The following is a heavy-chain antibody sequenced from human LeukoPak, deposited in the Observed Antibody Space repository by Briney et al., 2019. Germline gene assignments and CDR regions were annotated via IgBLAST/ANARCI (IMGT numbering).Heavy chain of an antibody. Sequence: GGSLRLSCAASGFTFSSYSMNWVRQAPGKGLEWVSSISSSSYIYYADSVKGRFTISRDNAKNSLYLQMNSLRAEDTAVYYCARDVGVYCSGGSCTACDYWGQGTLVTVSS. CDR2: ISSSSYI. D-gene: IGHD2-15*01. J-gene: IGHJ4*02. V-gene: IGHV3-21*01. CDR1: GFTFSSYS. CDR3: ARDVGVYCSGGSCTACDY.